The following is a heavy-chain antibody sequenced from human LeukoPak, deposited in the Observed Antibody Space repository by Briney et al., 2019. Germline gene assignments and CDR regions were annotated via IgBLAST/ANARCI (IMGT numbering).Heavy chain of an antibody. J-gene: IGHJ4*02. Sequence: SETLSLTCTVSGGSISTSSYYWGWIRQPPGKGLEWIGSIYYSGSTYYNPSLKSRVTISVDTSKNQFSLKLSSVTAADTAVYYCAREVSSTAIINYWGQGTLVTVFS. V-gene: IGHV4-39*02. CDR2: IYYSGST. D-gene: IGHD5-18*01. CDR3: AREVSSTAIINY. CDR1: GGSISTSSYY.